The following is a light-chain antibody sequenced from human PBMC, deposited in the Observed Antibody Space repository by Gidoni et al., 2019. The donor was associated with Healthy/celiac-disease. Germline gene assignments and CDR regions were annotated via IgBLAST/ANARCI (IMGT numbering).Light chain of an antibody. CDR1: QSVSSN. CDR3: QQYNNWPPWT. Sequence: EIVMTQSPATLSAPPGERATLSCRASQSVSSNLAWYQQKPGQAPRHLIYGASTRATGIPATFSGSGSGTEFTLTISSLQSEDFAVYYCQQYNNWPPWTFXQXTKVEIK. V-gene: IGKV3-15*01. J-gene: IGKJ1*01. CDR2: GAS.